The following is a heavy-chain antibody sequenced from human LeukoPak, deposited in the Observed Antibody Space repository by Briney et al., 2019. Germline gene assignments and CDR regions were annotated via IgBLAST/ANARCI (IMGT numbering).Heavy chain of an antibody. D-gene: IGHD6-19*01. CDR1: GFAFSRYS. Sequence: PGGSLRLSCAGSGFAFSRYSMNWFRQAPGKGLGRVSSISSSSSHIFYADSVKGRFTISRDNAKNSLYLQMNSLRAGDTAVYYCARDAQWLVPEGYYYYMDVWGKGITVTAAS. CDR3: ARDAQWLVPEGYYYYMDV. J-gene: IGHJ6*03. V-gene: IGHV3-21*06. CDR2: ISSSSSHI.